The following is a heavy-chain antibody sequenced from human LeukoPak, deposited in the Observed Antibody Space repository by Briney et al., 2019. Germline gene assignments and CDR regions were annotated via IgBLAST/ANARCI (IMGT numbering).Heavy chain of an antibody. CDR1: GFTFTSYA. CDR3: AKVPWYFDWLSSYYFDF. V-gene: IGHV3-23*01. CDR2: ISGSGRST. Sequence: GGSLRLSCAASGFTFTSYAMSWVRQAPGKGLEWVSVISGSGRSTYYGDSVKGRFTISRDNSENTVYLQMNSLRAEDTAVYYCAKVPWYFDWLSSYYFDFWGQGTLVTVSS. J-gene: IGHJ4*02. D-gene: IGHD3-9*01.